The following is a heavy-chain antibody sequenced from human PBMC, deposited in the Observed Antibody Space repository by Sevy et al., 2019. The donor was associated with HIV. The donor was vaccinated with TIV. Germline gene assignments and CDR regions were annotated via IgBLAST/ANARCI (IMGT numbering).Heavy chain of an antibody. CDR3: AGENAWGRGYS. CDR1: GGSITSLD. V-gene: IGHV4-59*08. Sequence: LPETLSLTCTVSGGSITSLDWNWIRQPPGKGLEWIANIYYNGHINYNPSLKSRVTLSLDTSKNQFSLRLSSVTAADTAMYYCAGENAWGRGYSWGQGTLVTVSS. D-gene: IGHD1-26*01. CDR2: IYYNGHI. J-gene: IGHJ4*02.